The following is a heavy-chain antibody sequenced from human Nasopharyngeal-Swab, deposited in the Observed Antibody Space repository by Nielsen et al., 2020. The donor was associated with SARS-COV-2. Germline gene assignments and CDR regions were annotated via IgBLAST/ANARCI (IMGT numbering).Heavy chain of an antibody. Sequence: SETLSLTCAVYGGSFSGYYWSWIRQPPGKGLEWIGEINHSGSTNYNPSLKSRVTISVDTSKNQSSLKLSSVTAADTAVYYCARGRSRFGYCSGGSCYSFDYWGQGTLVTVSS. CDR1: GGSFSGYY. CDR3: ARGRSRFGYCSGGSCYSFDY. J-gene: IGHJ4*02. V-gene: IGHV4-34*01. D-gene: IGHD2-15*01. CDR2: INHSGST.